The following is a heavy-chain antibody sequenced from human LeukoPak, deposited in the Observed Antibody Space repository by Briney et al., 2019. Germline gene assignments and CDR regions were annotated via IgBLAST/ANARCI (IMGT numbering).Heavy chain of an antibody. J-gene: IGHJ4*02. D-gene: IGHD6-13*01. CDR2: IYYSGTT. CDR1: GGSISSYY. CDR3: ARGVYIAAAQYGY. V-gene: IGHV4-59*01. Sequence: SETLSLTCTVSGGSISSYYWSWIRQPPRKGLEWIGYIYYSGTTNYNPSLKSRVTISVDTSKNQFSLKLSSVTAADTAVYYCARGVYIAAAQYGYWGQGTLVTASS.